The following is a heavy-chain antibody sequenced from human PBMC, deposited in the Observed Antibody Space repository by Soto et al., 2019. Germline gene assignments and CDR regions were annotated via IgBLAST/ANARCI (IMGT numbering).Heavy chain of an antibody. CDR3: ARTPDI. CDR1: GGSISSGGYS. CDR2: IYHGGST. J-gene: IGHJ3*02. V-gene: IGHV4-30-2*01. Sequence: QLQLQESGSGLVKPSQTLSLTCEVSGGSISSGGYSWSWIRQPPGKGLEWIGYIYHGGSTYYNPSLKSRVTLSVDRTKNQFALKLSSVTAADTDVEYCARTPDIWGQGTMVTVSS.